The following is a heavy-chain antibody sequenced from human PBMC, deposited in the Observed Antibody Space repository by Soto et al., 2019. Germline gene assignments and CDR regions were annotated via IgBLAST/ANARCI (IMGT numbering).Heavy chain of an antibody. Sequence: QVQLQQWGAGLLKPSETLSLTCAVYGGSFSGYYWSWIRQPPGKGLEWIGEINHSGSTNYNPSLKSRVTISVDTSKNQFSLKLSSVTAADTAVYYCARPIRGGGMDVWGQGTTVTVSS. J-gene: IGHJ6*02. CDR1: GGSFSGYY. CDR2: INHSGST. D-gene: IGHD3-10*01. CDR3: ARPIRGGGMDV. V-gene: IGHV4-34*01.